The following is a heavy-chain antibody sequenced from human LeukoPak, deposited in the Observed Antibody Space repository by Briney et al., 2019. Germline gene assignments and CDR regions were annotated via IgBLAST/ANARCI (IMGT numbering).Heavy chain of an antibody. CDR2: ISSNGGST. Sequence: AGGSLRISCSASGFTFSSYAMHRVRQAPGKGLEYVSAISSNGGSTYYADSVKGRFTISRDHSQNTLYLQMSSLRAEDTAVYYCVKDLLGSMVRGVVLSRPFDYWGQGTLVSVSS. V-gene: IGHV3-64D*06. CDR3: VKDLLGSMVRGVVLSRPFDY. D-gene: IGHD3-10*01. CDR1: GFTFSSYA. J-gene: IGHJ4*02.